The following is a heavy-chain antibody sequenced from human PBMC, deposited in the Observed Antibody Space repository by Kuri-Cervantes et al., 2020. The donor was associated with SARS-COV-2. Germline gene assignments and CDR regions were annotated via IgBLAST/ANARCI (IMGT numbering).Heavy chain of an antibody. V-gene: IGHV1-18*04. CDR2: ISAYNGNT. J-gene: IGHJ3*02. D-gene: IGHD3-9*01. CDR3: ARDLADDDILTGYYFDAFDI. CDR1: GYTFTGYY. Sequence: ASVKVSCKASGYTFTGYYMHWVRQAPGQGLEWMGWISAYNGNTNYAQKLQGRVTMTTDTSTSTAYMELRSLRSDDTAVYYCARDLADDDILTGYYFDAFDIWGQGTMVTVSS.